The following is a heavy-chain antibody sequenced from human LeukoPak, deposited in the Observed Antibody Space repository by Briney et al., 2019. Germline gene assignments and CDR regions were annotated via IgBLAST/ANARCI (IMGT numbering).Heavy chain of an antibody. Sequence: SVKVSCKASGGTFSRYVISWVRQAPGQGLEWMGGIIPIFGTANYAQKFQGRVTITTDESTSTAYMELSSLRSEDTAVYYCARDLLYSNYGESPPYYYMDVWGKGTTVTVSS. V-gene: IGHV1-69*05. D-gene: IGHD4-11*01. CDR2: IIPIFGTA. J-gene: IGHJ6*03. CDR1: GGTFSRYV. CDR3: ARDLLYSNYGESPPYYYMDV.